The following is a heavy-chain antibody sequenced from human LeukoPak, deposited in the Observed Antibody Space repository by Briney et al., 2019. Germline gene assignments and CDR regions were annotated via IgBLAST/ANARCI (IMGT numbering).Heavy chain of an antibody. CDR2: IKQDGSEK. V-gene: IGHV3-7*04. D-gene: IGHD6-13*01. Sequence: GRSLRLSCAASGFTFSNYWMSWVRQAPGKGLEWVANIKQDGSEKYYVDSVKGRFTISRDNAKNSLYLQMDSLRAEDTAVYYCARELADYWGQGPLVTVSS. CDR1: GFTFSNYW. J-gene: IGHJ4*02. CDR3: ARELADY.